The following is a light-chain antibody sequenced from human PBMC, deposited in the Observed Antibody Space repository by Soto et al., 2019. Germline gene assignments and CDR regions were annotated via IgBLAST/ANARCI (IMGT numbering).Light chain of an antibody. Sequence: DIVMTQSPDSLAVSLGERATINCKSSQSVLYSSNNKNYLAWYQQKPGQPPKLLIYWASTRESGVPGRFSGSGSSTDFTITISSLQAEDVVVYYCQQYYSTPPWTFGQGTKVEIK. CDR2: WAS. CDR3: QQYYSTPPWT. V-gene: IGKV4-1*01. J-gene: IGKJ1*01. CDR1: QSVLYSSNNKNY.